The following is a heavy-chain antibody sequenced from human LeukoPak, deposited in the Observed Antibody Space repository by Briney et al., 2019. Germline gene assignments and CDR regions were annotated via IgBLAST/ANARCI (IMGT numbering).Heavy chain of an antibody. CDR1: GFTFSSYA. D-gene: IGHD3-9*01. CDR3: ARLLLRYFDL. V-gene: IGHV3-23*01. J-gene: IGHJ4*02. Sequence: GGSLRLSCAASGFTFSSYAMSWVRQAPGKGLGWVSAISGSGGSTYYADSVKGRFTISRDNSKNTLYLQMNSLRAEDTAVYYCARLLLRYFDLWGQGTLVTVSS. CDR2: ISGSGGST.